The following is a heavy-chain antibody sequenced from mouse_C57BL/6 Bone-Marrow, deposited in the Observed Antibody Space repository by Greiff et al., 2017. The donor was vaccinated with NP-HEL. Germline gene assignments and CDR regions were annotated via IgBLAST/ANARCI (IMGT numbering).Heavy chain of an antibody. CDR3: ARNPHYCGSSYPSWYFDV. Sequence: QVQLQQSGAELARPGASVKLSCKASGYTFTSYGISWVKQRTGQGLEWIGEIYPRSGNTYYNEKFKGKATLTADKSSSTAYMELRSLTSEDSAVYFCARNPHYCGSSYPSWYFDVWGTGTTVTVSS. CDR1: GYTFTSYG. V-gene: IGHV1-81*01. CDR2: IYPRSGNT. J-gene: IGHJ1*03. D-gene: IGHD1-1*01.